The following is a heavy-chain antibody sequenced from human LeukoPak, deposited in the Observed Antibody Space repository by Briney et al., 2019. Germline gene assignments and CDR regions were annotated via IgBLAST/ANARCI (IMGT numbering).Heavy chain of an antibody. CDR2: ITGGHFPT. D-gene: IGHD4-17*01. V-gene: IGHV3-23*01. CDR3: TRDPNGDYVGAFES. J-gene: IGHJ5*01. CDR1: GFSFSKFA. Sequence: GGSLRLSCAASGFSFSKFAMTWVRQAPGKGLEWVSSITGGHFPTYYTDSVKGPFTISRDNSKNTLYLQMNSLRADDTAVYYCTRDPNGDYVGAFESWGQGTLVTVSS.